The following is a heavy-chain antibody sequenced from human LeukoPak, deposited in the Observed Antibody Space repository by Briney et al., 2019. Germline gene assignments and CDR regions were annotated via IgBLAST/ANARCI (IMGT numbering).Heavy chain of an antibody. J-gene: IGHJ5*02. D-gene: IGHD3-3*01. Sequence: GGSLILSCAASGITFRSYAMSWVRQAPGKGLEWVTGIAYDGSRKHYADSVKGRFTISRDNSRNTMDLQMNSLRVEDTAVYHCTRYDSSRFDPWGQGTLVIVSA. CDR1: GITFRSYA. CDR3: TRYDSSRFDP. CDR2: IAYDGSRK. V-gene: IGHV3-30*03.